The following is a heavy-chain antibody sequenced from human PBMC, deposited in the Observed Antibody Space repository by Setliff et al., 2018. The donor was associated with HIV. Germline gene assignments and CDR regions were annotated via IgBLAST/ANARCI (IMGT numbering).Heavy chain of an antibody. D-gene: IGHD3-10*01. Sequence: GGSLRLSCVASGFSFNNYWMCWVRRAPGQGLEWVANIDLDGSEKNYVESVKGRFTISRDNAENSLYLQMNSLRADDTATYYCARKLRPGHGVDVWGQGTTVTVSS. CDR2: IDLDGSEK. V-gene: IGHV3-7*01. J-gene: IGHJ6*02. CDR3: ARKLRPGHGVDV. CDR1: GFSFNNYW.